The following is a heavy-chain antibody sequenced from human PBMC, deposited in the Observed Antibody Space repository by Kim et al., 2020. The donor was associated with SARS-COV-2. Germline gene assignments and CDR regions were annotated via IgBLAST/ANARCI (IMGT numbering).Heavy chain of an antibody. V-gene: IGHV4-59*08. J-gene: IGHJ3*02. CDR3: ARHSGYIAFDI. Sequence: TNYHPPLKSRVTISVATSKNQFSLQLNHVTAADTAVYYCARHSGYIAFDIWGQGTMVTVSS. D-gene: IGHD3-10*01. CDR2: T.